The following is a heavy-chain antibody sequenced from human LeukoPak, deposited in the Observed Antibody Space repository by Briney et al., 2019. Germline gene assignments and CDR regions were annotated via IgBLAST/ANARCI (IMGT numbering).Heavy chain of an antibody. V-gene: IGHV3-23*01. Sequence: AGGSLRLSCAASGFTFSSYEMNWVRQAPGKGLEWVSSLSIYGDITYYADSVKGRFTISRDNSKNTLFLEINSLRVEDTAVYYCARGMFGVVHDYWGQGTLVTVSS. CDR1: GFTFSSYE. CDR3: ARGMFGVVHDY. J-gene: IGHJ4*02. CDR2: LSIYGDIT. D-gene: IGHD3-10*02.